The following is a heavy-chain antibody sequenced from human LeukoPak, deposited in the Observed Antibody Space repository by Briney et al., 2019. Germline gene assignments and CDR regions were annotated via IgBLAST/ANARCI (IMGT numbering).Heavy chain of an antibody. D-gene: IGHD6-13*01. V-gene: IGHV1-18*01. Sequence: GASVKVSCKASGYTFTSYGISWVRQAPGQGLEWMGWISAYDGNTNYAQKLQGRVTMTRDTSISTAYMELSRLRSDDTAVYYCARGQQQLHDYYYYYGMDVWGQGTTVTVSS. CDR2: ISAYDGNT. CDR3: ARGQQQLHDYYYYYGMDV. J-gene: IGHJ6*02. CDR1: GYTFTSYG.